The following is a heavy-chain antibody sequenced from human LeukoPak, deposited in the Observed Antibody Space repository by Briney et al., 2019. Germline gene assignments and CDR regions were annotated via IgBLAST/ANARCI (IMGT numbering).Heavy chain of an antibody. D-gene: IGHD3-22*01. CDR1: GFTFSTYT. Sequence: GGSLRLSCAASGFTFSTYTMNWVRQAPGKGLEWVSSISGSSDYIFYADSVKGRFTISRDNAKNSLYLQMNSLRAEDTAVYYCAGVVRYDSSDPSLDYWGQGTLVTVSS. CDR3: AGVVRYDSSDPSLDY. J-gene: IGHJ4*01. CDR2: ISGSSDYI. V-gene: IGHV3-21*01.